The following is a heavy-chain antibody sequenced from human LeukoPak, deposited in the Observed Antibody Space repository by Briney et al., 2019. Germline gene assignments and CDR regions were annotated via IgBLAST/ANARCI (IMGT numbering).Heavy chain of an antibody. Sequence: GGSLRLSCAASGFTFRSYWMTWVRQSPGKGLEWVANIKQDGSETYHVDSVKGRFTISRDNTNNSLYLQMNSLRAEDTAVYYCARDRNYYGSGIFRYMDVWGKGTTVTISS. CDR3: ARDRNYYGSGIFRYMDV. CDR1: GFTFRSYW. J-gene: IGHJ6*03. CDR2: IKQDGSET. V-gene: IGHV3-7*03. D-gene: IGHD3-10*01.